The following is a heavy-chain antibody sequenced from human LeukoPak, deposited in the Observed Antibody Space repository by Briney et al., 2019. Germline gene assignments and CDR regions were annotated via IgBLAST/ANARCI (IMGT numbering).Heavy chain of an antibody. CDR3: ARHTVALAGIDS. CDR1: GGSISSYY. CDR2: IHYTGST. J-gene: IGHJ4*02. Sequence: SETLSLTCTVSGGSISSYYWSWIRQPPRKGLEWIGYIHYTGSTNYNPSLKSRVTISVDTSKNQFSLKLSSVTAADTAVYFCARHTVALAGIDSWGQGTLVTVSS. D-gene: IGHD2-15*01. V-gene: IGHV4-59*08.